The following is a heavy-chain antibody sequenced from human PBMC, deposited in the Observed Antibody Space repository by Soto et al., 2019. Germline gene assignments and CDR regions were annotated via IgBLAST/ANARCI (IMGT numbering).Heavy chain of an antibody. CDR2: ISYDGSNK. CDR3: ARDGVADYYDSSGYYQHPAAFDI. J-gene: IGHJ3*02. D-gene: IGHD3-22*01. CDR1: GFTFSSYA. Sequence: GGSLRLSCAASGFTFSSYAMHWVRQAPGKGLGWVAVISYDGSNKYYADSVKGRFTISRDNSKNTLYLQMNSLRAEDTAVYYCARDGVADYYDSSGYYQHPAAFDIWGQGTMVTVSS. V-gene: IGHV3-30-3*01.